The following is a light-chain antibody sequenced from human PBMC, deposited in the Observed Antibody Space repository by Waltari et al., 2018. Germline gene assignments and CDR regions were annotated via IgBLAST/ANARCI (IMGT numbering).Light chain of an antibody. CDR3: AAWDDSLSGPVV. J-gene: IGLJ2*01. Sequence: QSVLTQPPSASGTPGQRVTIPCSGSSSNIGSNYVYWYQQPPGTAPKPPIERNNQRPSGVPDRFSGSKSGTSASLAISGLRSEDEADYYCAAWDDSLSGPVVFGGGTKLTVL. CDR1: SSNIGSNY. V-gene: IGLV1-47*01. CDR2: RNN.